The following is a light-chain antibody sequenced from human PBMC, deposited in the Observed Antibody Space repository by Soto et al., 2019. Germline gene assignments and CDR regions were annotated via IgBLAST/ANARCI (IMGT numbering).Light chain of an antibody. CDR3: LQDINYPWT. V-gene: IGKV1-6*01. CDR1: HRIGNA. CDR2: GAS. Sequence: AIQMTQSPSSLSASVGVRVTISCRASHRIGNALAWYQQKPGKPPKVLIYGASNLQSGVPPRFSGSGSGTDFTLAISSLQPEDSSTYYCLQDINYPWTFGQGTKVDIK. J-gene: IGKJ1*01.